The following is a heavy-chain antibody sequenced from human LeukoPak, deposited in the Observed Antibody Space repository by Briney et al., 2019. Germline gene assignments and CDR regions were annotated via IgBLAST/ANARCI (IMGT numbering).Heavy chain of an antibody. D-gene: IGHD3-16*01. CDR2: IDPSDSYT. V-gene: IGHV5-10-1*01. CDR1: GYSFTSYW. Sequence: GESLKISCKGSGYSFTSYWISWVRQMPGKGLEWMGRIDPSDSYTNYSPSFQGHVTISADKSISTAYPQWSSLKASDTAMYYCARHMYYDLTFDYWGQGTLVTVSS. J-gene: IGHJ4*02. CDR3: ARHMYYDLTFDY.